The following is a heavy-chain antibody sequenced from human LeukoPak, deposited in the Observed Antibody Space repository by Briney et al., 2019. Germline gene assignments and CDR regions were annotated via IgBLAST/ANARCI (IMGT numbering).Heavy chain of an antibody. Sequence: GGSLRLSCAASGFTVSSNYMSWVRQAPGKGLEWVANIKQDGSEKYYVDSVKGRFTISRDNAKNSLYLQMNSLRAEDTAVYYCARGVYDYLLYYFDYWGQGTLVTVSS. D-gene: IGHD3-16*01. CDR3: ARGVYDYLLYYFDY. CDR1: GFTVSSNY. J-gene: IGHJ4*02. CDR2: IKQDGSEK. V-gene: IGHV3-7*03.